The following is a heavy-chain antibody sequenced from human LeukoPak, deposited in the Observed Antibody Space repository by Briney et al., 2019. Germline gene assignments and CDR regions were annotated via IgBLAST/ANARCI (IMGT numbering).Heavy chain of an antibody. CDR1: GYTLTELP. D-gene: IGHD3-10*01. Sequence: GASVKVSCKVSGYTLTELPMHWVRQAPGKGLEWMGGFDPEDGETIYAQKFQGRVTMTEDTSTDTAYMELSSLRSEDTAVYYCATDCYYYGSGSYKSSYYYGMDVWGQGTTVTVSS. CDR3: ATDCYYYGSGSYKSSYYYGMDV. J-gene: IGHJ6*02. V-gene: IGHV1-24*01. CDR2: FDPEDGET.